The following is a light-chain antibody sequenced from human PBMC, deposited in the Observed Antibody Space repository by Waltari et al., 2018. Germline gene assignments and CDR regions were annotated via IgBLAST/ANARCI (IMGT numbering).Light chain of an antibody. V-gene: IGLV3-27*01. Sequence: SYELTQPSSVSVSPGQTARITCSGDVLAVKHVRWFQQKPGQAPFLVIDKDSERPSGIPERFSGSSSGTTVTLTISGAQVEDDGDYYCYSATDNNRFGGGTKLTVL. CDR3: YSATDNNR. CDR1: VLAVKH. J-gene: IGLJ2*01. CDR2: KDS.